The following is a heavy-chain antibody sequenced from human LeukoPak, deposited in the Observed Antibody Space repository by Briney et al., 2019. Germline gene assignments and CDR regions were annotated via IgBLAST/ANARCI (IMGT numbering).Heavy chain of an antibody. CDR1: GFTFSSYA. J-gene: IGHJ4*02. Sequence: GGSLRLSCSASGFTFSSYAMSWVRQAPGKGLEWVSAISGSGGSTYNADSVKGRFTISRDNSKNTLYLQMNSLRAEDTAVYYCAKAPTTVVTSRFYFDYWGQGTLVTVSS. V-gene: IGHV3-23*01. CDR2: ISGSGGST. CDR3: AKAPTTVVTSRFYFDY. D-gene: IGHD4-23*01.